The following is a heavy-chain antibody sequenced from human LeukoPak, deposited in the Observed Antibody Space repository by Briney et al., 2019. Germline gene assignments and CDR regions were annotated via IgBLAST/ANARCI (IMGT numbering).Heavy chain of an antibody. CDR3: AREGTGYSSSWRSGASVDY. CDR1: GYTFTGYY. D-gene: IGHD6-13*01. Sequence: GASVKVSCKASGYTFTGYYMHWLRQAPGQGLEWMGRINPNSGGTNYAQKFQGRVTMTRESSISTAYMELSRLRADDTAVYYCAREGTGYSSSWRSGASVDYWGQGTLVTVSS. CDR2: INPNSGGT. J-gene: IGHJ4*02. V-gene: IGHV1-2*06.